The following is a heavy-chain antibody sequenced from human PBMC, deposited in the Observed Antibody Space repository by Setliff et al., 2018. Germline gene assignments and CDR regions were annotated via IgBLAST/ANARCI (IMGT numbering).Heavy chain of an antibody. Sequence: NPSETLSLTCTVSGGSISSSSYYWGWIRQPPGKGLEWIGSIYYSGSTYYNPSLKSRVTISVDTSKNQFSLKLSSVTAADTAVYYCARVLAAAGYYYYGMDVWGQGTTVTVS. D-gene: IGHD6-13*01. V-gene: IGHV4-39*07. CDR1: GGSISSSSYY. J-gene: IGHJ6*02. CDR3: ARVLAAAGYYYYGMDV. CDR2: IYYSGST.